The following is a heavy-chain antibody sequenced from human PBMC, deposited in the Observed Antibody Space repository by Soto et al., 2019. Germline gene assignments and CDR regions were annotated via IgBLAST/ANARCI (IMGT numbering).Heavy chain of an antibody. CDR2: INPNSGGT. CDR3: ARGPIVVVPAAMDY. J-gene: IGHJ4*02. CDR1: GYTFTGYY. D-gene: IGHD2-2*01. V-gene: IGHV1-2*04. Sequence: ASVKVSCKASGYTFTGYYMHWVRQAPGQGLEWMGWINPNSGGTNYAQKFQGWVTMTRDTSISTAYMELSRLRSDDTAVYYCARGPIVVVPAAMDYWGQGTLVTVSS.